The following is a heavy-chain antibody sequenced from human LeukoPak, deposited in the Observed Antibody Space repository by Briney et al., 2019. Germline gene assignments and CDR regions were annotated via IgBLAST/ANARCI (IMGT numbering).Heavy chain of an antibody. V-gene: IGHV3-21*01. CDR1: GFTFSSYS. Sequence: AGGSLRLSCAASGFTFSSYSMNWVRQAPGKGLEWVSSISSSSSYIYYADSVKGRFTISRDNAKNSLYLQMNSLRAEDTAVYYCASPNFTIFGGSNYYGMDVWGQGTTVTVSS. D-gene: IGHD3-3*01. J-gene: IGHJ6*02. CDR3: ASPNFTIFGGSNYYGMDV. CDR2: ISSSSSYI.